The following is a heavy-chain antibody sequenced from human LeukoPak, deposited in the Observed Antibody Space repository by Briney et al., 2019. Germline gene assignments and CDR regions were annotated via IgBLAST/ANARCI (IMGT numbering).Heavy chain of an antibody. CDR2: ITSSGTYT. V-gene: IGHV3-21*01. CDR3: AKQEYSSSYFDY. J-gene: IGHJ4*02. Sequence: GGSLRLSCAASGFTFSNYNMNWVRQAPGKAMEWVSSITSSGTYTFYADSVKGRFTISRGNAKNSLYLQMDSLRAEDTAVYYCAKQEYSSSYFDYWGQGTLVTVSS. D-gene: IGHD6-6*01. CDR1: GFTFSNYN.